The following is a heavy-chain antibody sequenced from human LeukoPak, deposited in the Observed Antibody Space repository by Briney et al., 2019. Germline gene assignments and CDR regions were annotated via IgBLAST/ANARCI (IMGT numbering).Heavy chain of an antibody. CDR1: CSYIRSRRYY. V-gene: IGHV4-39*07. CDR2: IYYSGGT. CDR3: SRDTSSGLDY. J-gene: IGHJ4*02. Sequence: SETLALTCSVSCSYIRSRRYYLGWIRPPPGKGLEWIGSIYYSGGTYYNLRLKSRVTIQVDTSKHQFSLKLRPASAADRAVHYCSRDTSSGLDYWCQGTLVNVSS. D-gene: IGHD6-25*01.